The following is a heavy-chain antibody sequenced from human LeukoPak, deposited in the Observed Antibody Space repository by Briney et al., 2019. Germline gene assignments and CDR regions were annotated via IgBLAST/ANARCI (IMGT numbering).Heavy chain of an antibody. CDR1: GGSVGSAGYY. Sequence: SETLSLTCTVSGGSVGSAGYYWSWIRQPPGGGLEWIGYIYYIRNTNYNPSLKSRVTISVDTSKNQFSLKLSSVTAADTAVYYCARLYCSSTSCWGYFDYWGQGTLVTVSS. J-gene: IGHJ4*02. V-gene: IGHV4-61*08. CDR2: IYYIRNT. CDR3: ARLYCSSTSCWGYFDY. D-gene: IGHD2-2*01.